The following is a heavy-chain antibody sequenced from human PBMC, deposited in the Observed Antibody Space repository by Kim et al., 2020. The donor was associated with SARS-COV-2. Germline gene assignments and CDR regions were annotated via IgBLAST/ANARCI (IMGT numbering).Heavy chain of an antibody. J-gene: IGHJ6*01. V-gene: IGHV1-3*04. D-gene: IGHD2-2*01. CDR3: ARDHRSCSISTCYGEAMD. CDR2: INTGSGNT. CDR1: GYTFTNYA. Sequence: ASVKVSCKSSGYTFTNYAIHWVRQAPGQRLEWMGWINTGSGNTKYSQIFQGRVAITRDTSANTAYMELSSLRSDDTAVYYCARDHRSCSISTCYGEAMD.